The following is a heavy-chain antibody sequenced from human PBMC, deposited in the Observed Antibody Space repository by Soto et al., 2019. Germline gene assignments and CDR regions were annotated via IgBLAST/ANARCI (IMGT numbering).Heavy chain of an antibody. V-gene: IGHV4-34*01. CDR3: ARGPGVWNYVKYFDY. CDR2: INHSGST. D-gene: IGHD1-7*01. CDR1: GGSFSGYY. J-gene: IGHJ4*02. Sequence: SKTLSLTCAVYGGSFSGYYWSWIRQPPGKGLEWIGEINHSGSTNYNPSLKSRVTISVDTSKNQFSLKLSSVTAADTAVYYCARGPGVWNYVKYFDYWGQGTLVTVSS.